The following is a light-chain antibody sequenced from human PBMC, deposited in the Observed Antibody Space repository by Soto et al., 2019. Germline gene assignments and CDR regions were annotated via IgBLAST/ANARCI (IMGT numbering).Light chain of an antibody. V-gene: IGLV2-8*01. CDR2: EVS. J-gene: IGLJ1*01. Sequence: QSVLTQPPSASGSPGQSVTISCTGTNSDVGGYNYVSWYQQYPGKAPRLIIYEVSERPSGVPDRFSGSKSGNTASLTVSGLQTAYEADYYCRSYAGGNWYVFGTGTKVTVL. CDR1: NSDVGGYNY. CDR3: RSYAGGNWYV.